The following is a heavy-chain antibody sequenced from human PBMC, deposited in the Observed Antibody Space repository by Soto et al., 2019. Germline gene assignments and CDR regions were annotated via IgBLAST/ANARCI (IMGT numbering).Heavy chain of an antibody. CDR2: INHSGST. V-gene: IGHV4-34*01. CDR3: ARPYGSGRDYYYYYMDV. CDR1: GESFSGYY. D-gene: IGHD3-10*01. J-gene: IGHJ6*03. Sequence: QVQLQQWGAGLLKPSETLCITCAVYGESFSGYYWSWIRQPPGKGLEWIGEINHSGSTNYNPSLKSRVTISVDTSKNQFSLKLSSVTAADTAVYYCARPYGSGRDYYYYYMDVWGKGTTVTVSS.